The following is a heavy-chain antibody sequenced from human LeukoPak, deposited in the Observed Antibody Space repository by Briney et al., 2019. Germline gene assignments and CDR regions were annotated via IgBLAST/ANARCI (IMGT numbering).Heavy chain of an antibody. CDR3: ARHGRNYYDSSEYAFDI. Sequence: SETLSLTCAVYGGSFSGYYWSWIRQPPGKGLEWIGEINHSGSTNYNPSLKSRVTISVDTSKKQFSLKLSSVTAADTAVYYCARHGRNYYDSSEYAFDIWGQGTMVTVSS. CDR1: GGSFSGYY. CDR2: INHSGST. J-gene: IGHJ3*02. V-gene: IGHV4-34*01. D-gene: IGHD3-22*01.